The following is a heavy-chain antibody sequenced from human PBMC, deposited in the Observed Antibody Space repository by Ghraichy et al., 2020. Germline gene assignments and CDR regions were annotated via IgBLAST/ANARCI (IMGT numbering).Heavy chain of an antibody. CDR1: GFTFSDYY. CDR2: ISGSGSYT. V-gene: IGHV3-11*06. CDR3: ARVTAVAGRLDGMDV. Sequence: GGSLRLSCAASGFTFSDYYMSWIRQAPGKGLECVSYISGSGSYTNYADSVKGRFTISRDNAKNSLYLQMNSLRAEDTAVFYCARVTAVAGRLDGMDVWGQGTTVTVSS. J-gene: IGHJ6*01. D-gene: IGHD6-19*01.